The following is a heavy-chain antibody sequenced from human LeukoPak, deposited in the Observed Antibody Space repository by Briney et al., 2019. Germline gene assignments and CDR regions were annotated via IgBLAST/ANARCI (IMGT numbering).Heavy chain of an antibody. CDR2: INPSGGST. D-gene: IGHD3-10*01. J-gene: IGHJ4*02. CDR3: ASSGSGSYHFDY. CDR1: RYTFTSYY. Sequence: ASVKVSCKASRYTFTSYYMHWVRQAPGQGLEWMGIINPSGGSTSYAQKFQGRVTMTRNTSTSTVYMELSSLRSEDTAVYYCASSGSGSYHFDYWGQGTPVTVSS. V-gene: IGHV1-46*01.